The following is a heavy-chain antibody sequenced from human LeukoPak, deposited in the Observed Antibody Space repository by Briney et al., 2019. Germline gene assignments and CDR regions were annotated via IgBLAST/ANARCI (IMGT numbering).Heavy chain of an antibody. CDR2: INHSGST. J-gene: IGHJ6*03. CDR1: GGSFSGYY. V-gene: IGHV4-34*01. CDR3: ARDHSDYCSSTSCYPYDYYYMDV. D-gene: IGHD2-2*01. Sequence: PSETLSLTCAVYGGSFSGYYWSWIRQPPGKGLEWIGEINHSGSTNYHQSLKRRVTISVDTSKNQFSLKLSSVTAADTAVYYCARDHSDYCSSTSCYPYDYYYMDVWGKGTTVTVSS.